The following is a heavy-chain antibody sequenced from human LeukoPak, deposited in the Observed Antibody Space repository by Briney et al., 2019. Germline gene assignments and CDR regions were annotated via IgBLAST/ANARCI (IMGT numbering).Heavy chain of an antibody. CDR2: ISYDGSNK. Sequence: PVGSLRLSCAASGFTFSSYAMHWVRQAPGKGLEWVAVISYDGSNKYYVDSVKGRFTISRDNSKNTLYLQMNSLRAEDTAVYYCARDPSGGNYLDYWGQGTLVTVSS. CDR1: GFTFSSYA. CDR3: ARDPSGGNYLDY. J-gene: IGHJ4*02. D-gene: IGHD3-10*01. V-gene: IGHV3-30*04.